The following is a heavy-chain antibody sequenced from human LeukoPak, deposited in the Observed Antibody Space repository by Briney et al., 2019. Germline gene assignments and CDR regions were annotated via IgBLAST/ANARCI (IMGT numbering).Heavy chain of an antibody. J-gene: IGHJ6*02. CDR2: ISSNGGST. Sequence: GGSLRLSCAASGFTFSSYAMHWVRQAPGKGLEYVSAISSNGGSTYYANSVKGRFTISRDNSKNTLYLQMGSLRAEDMAVYYCAKMYYYGMDVWGQGTTVTVSS. V-gene: IGHV3-64*01. CDR3: AKMYYYGMDV. CDR1: GFTFSSYA.